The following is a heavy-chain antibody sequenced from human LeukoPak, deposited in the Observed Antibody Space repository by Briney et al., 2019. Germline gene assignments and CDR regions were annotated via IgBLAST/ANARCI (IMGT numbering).Heavy chain of an antibody. D-gene: IGHD6-19*01. CDR2: ISGSGGST. V-gene: IGHV3-23*01. Sequence: GGSLRLSCAASGFTFSSYAMSWVRQAPGKGLEWVSAISGSGGSTYYADSVKGRFTISRDDSKNTLYLQMNSLRAEDTAVYYCAICHWYSSGCRNDYWGQGTLVTVSS. CDR1: GFTFSSYA. J-gene: IGHJ4*02. CDR3: AICHWYSSGCRNDY.